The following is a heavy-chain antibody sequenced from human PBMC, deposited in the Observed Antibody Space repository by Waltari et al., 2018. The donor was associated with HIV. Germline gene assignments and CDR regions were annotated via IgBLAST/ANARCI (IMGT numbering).Heavy chain of an antibody. CDR3: ASLYNYVWGSPPPFDY. Sequence: EVQLVESGGGLVQPGGSLRLSCAASGSTVSSYWMHWVRQAAGKGLVWVSRINSDGISTNYADSVKGRFTISRDNAKNTVYLQMNSLRAEDTALYYCASLYNYVWGSPPPFDYWGQGTLVTVSS. J-gene: IGHJ4*02. CDR2: INSDGIST. D-gene: IGHD3-16*01. V-gene: IGHV3-74*01. CDR1: GSTVSSYW.